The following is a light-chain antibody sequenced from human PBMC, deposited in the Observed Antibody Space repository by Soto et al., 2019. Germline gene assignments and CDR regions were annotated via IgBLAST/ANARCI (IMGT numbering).Light chain of an antibody. J-gene: IGLJ1*01. CDR3: SSYTSSSTLYV. CDR1: SSEVGGNNY. Sequence: QSVLTQPASVSGSPGQSITISCTGTSSEVGGNNYVSWYQQHPGKAPKLMIYDVSNRPSGVSNRFSGSKSGNTASLTISGLQAEDEADYYCSSYTSSSTLYVFGTGTKVTVL. CDR2: DVS. V-gene: IGLV2-14*01.